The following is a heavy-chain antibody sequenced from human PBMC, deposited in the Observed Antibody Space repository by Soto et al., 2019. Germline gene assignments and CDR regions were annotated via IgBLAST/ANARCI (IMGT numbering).Heavy chain of an antibody. D-gene: IGHD6-13*01. V-gene: IGHV5-10-1*01. Sequence: GEALNIYCKGSGYSFTSYWISWVRQMPGKGLEWMGRIDPSDSYTNYSPSFQGHVTISADKSISTAYLQWSSLKASDTAMYYCARLQAAAGDNDLTFDPWGQGTLVTVSS. CDR3: ARLQAAAGDNDLTFDP. CDR1: GYSFTSYW. CDR2: IDPSDSYT. J-gene: IGHJ5*02.